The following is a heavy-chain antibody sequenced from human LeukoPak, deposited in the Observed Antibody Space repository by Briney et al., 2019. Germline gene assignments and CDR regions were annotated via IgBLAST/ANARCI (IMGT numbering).Heavy chain of an antibody. V-gene: IGHV3-23*01. D-gene: IGHD5-12*01. J-gene: IGHJ4*02. CDR2: ISGSGGST. Sequence: GGSLRLSCAASGFTFSSYAMSWVRQAPWKGLEWVSAISGSGGSTYYADSVKGRFTISRDNSKNTLYLQMDSLRAEDTAVYYCAKAGRGYSGYEFDYWGQGTLVTVSS. CDR3: AKAGRGYSGYEFDY. CDR1: GFTFSSYA.